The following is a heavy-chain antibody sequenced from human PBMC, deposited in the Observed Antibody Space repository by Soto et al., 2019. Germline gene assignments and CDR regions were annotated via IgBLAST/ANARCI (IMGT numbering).Heavy chain of an antibody. CDR1: GFSSYA. CDR2: IGGSGGST. CDR3: AKASAAGSGYDVFDF. J-gene: IGHJ3*01. V-gene: IGHV3-23*01. D-gene: IGHD6-19*01. Sequence: DVQLLESGGGLVQPGGSLRLSCVASGFSSYAMSWVRQAPGKGLEWVSAIGGSGGSTYYADSVKGRFTISRDNSKNTLYLQMNSPRVEDTAVYYCAKASAAGSGYDVFDFWCQGTMVTVSS.